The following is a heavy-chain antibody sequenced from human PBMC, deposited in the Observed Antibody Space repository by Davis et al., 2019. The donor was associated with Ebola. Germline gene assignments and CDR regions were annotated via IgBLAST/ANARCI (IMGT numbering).Heavy chain of an antibody. J-gene: IGHJ4*02. CDR2: IYPGDSDT. D-gene: IGHD4-17*01. V-gene: IGHV5-51*01. CDR1: GYSFTSYW. CDR3: ARQTTVTTDFDY. Sequence: PGGSLRLSCKGSGYSFTSYWIGWVRQMPGKGLEWMGIIYPGDSDTRYSPSFQGQVTTSADRSISTAYLQWSSLKASDTAMYYCARQTTVTTDFDYWGQGTLVTVSS.